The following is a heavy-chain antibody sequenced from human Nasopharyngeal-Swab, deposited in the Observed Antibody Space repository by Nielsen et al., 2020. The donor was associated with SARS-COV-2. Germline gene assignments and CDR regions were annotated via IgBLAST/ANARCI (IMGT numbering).Heavy chain of an antibody. CDR2: IYYSGST. V-gene: IGHV4-59*13. J-gene: IGHJ4*02. D-gene: IGHD3-9*01. Sequence: GSLRLSCTVSGGSISSYYWSWIRQPPGKGLEWIGYIYYSGSTNYNPSLKSRVTISVDTSKNQFSLKLSSVTAADTAVYYCARDVPYYDILTGYYVSGRDHFDYWGQGTLVTVSS. CDR1: GGSISSYY. CDR3: ARDVPYYDILTGYYVSGRDHFDY.